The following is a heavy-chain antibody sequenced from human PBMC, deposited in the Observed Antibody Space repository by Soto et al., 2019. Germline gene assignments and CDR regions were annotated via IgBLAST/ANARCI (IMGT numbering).Heavy chain of an antibody. Sequence: QVQLQESGPGLVKASETLSLTCTVSGGSTTSDYWSLIRHPPGKGLEWLGYIFHSLGAKYNPSLGRRGTISLDTYKNQLSLSLRSVTAADTAIYFCVRDRNGSGDYWGQGTLVTVSS. D-gene: IGHD3-10*01. CDR1: GGSTTSDY. CDR3: VRDRNGSGDY. CDR2: IFHSLGA. V-gene: IGHV4-59*01. J-gene: IGHJ4*02.